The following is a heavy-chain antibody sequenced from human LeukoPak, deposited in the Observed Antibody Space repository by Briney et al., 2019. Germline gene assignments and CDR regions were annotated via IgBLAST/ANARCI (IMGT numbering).Heavy chain of an antibody. Sequence: SVKVSYKASGGIFSTYGISWVRQAPGQGLEWMGGIIPIFGSPTYAQKFQDRVTITGDKSTNTAYMELTSLRSEDTAVYYCARVVITMVREVITIDWFDPWGPGTLVTVSS. CDR1: GGIFSTYG. J-gene: IGHJ5*02. V-gene: IGHV1-69*06. CDR2: IIPIFGSP. CDR3: ARVVITMVREVITIDWFDP. D-gene: IGHD3-10*01.